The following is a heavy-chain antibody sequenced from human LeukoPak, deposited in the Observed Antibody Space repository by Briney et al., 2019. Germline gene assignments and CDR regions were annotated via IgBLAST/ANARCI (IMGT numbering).Heavy chain of an antibody. D-gene: IGHD6-19*01. J-gene: IGHJ4*02. CDR1: GGSLSGYY. V-gene: IGHV4-34*01. Sequence: PSETLSLTCAVYGGSLSGYYWSWIRQPPGKGLEWIGEINHSGSTNYNPSLKSRVTISVDTSKNQFSLNLSSVTAADTAVYYCARHLPVAGYPYFDYWGQGALVTVSS. CDR2: INHSGST. CDR3: ARHLPVAGYPYFDY.